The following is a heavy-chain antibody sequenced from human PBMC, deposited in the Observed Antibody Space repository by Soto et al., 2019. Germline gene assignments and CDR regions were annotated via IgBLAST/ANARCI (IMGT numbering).Heavy chain of an antibody. CDR3: ARAGRPTLSRSWYKRLDY. D-gene: IGHD6-13*01. CDR2: ISAYNGNT. J-gene: IGHJ4*02. Sequence: QVQLVQSGAEVKKPGASVKVSCKASGYTFTSYGISWVRQAPGQGLEWMGWISAYNGNTNYEQKLQGRVTMTTDTSKSTAYMELRSLRSDDTAVYYCARAGRPTLSRSWYKRLDYWGQGTLVPVSS. V-gene: IGHV1-18*04. CDR1: GYTFTSYG.